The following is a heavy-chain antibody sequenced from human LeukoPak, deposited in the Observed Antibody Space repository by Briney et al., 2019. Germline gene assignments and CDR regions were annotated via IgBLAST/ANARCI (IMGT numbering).Heavy chain of an antibody. J-gene: IGHJ5*02. CDR1: GFIFSDHN. D-gene: IGHD3-3*01. CDR2: IRNKANSYII. Sequence: GGSLRLSCAASGFIFSDHNMDWVRQAPGKGLEWVGRIRNKANSYIIEDAASVRGRFTISRDDPKNSLFLQMNGLRAEDTAVYYCARDAGWSLDPWGQGTLVTVSS. V-gene: IGHV3-72*01. CDR3: ARDAGWSLDP.